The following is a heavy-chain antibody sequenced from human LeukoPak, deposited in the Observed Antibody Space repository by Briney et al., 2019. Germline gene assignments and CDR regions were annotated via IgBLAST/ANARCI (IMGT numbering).Heavy chain of an antibody. CDR3: ARDLVEGWGSSWYRFGTDYYYMDV. J-gene: IGHJ6*03. Sequence: KAGGSLRLSCAASGFTFSSYSMSWVRQAPGKGLEWVSSISSSSSYIYYADSVKGRFTISRDNAKNSLYLQMNSLRAEDTAVYYCARDLVEGWGSSWYRFGTDYYYMDVWGKGTTVTVSS. CDR2: ISSSSSYI. D-gene: IGHD6-13*01. CDR1: GFTFSSYS. V-gene: IGHV3-21*01.